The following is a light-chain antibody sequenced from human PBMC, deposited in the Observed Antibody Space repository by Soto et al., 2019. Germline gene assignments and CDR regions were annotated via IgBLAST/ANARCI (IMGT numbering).Light chain of an antibody. CDR3: CSYTDIALDVV. CDR1: SSDIGDYDY. J-gene: IGLJ2*01. Sequence: LTQPSSLSVSPGQSITISFTGTSSDIGDYDYVSWYQHLPGKAPKLLIFDVTHRPSGVSDRFSGSKSGNTASLTISGVRPEDEADYYCCSYTDIALDVVFGGGTKVTVL. CDR2: DVT. V-gene: IGLV2-14*01.